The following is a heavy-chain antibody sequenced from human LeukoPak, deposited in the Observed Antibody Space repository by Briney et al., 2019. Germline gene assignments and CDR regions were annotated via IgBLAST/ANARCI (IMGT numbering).Heavy chain of an antibody. CDR2: IYYSGST. Sequence: SETLSLTRTVSGGSISSYYWSWIRQPPGKGLEWIGYIYYSGSTNHNPSLKSRVTISVDTSKNLFSLKLSSVTAADTAVYYCARGDFGVVFWFDPWGQGTLVTVSS. J-gene: IGHJ5*02. V-gene: IGHV4-59*01. D-gene: IGHD3-3*01. CDR3: ARGDFGVVFWFDP. CDR1: GGSISSYY.